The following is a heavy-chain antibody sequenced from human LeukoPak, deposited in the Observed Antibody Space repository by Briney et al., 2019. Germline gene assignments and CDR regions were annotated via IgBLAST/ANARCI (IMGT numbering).Heavy chain of an antibody. V-gene: IGHV1-46*01. CDR1: GYIFTSYN. CDR2: INPSGGST. D-gene: IGHD3-3*01. CDR3: ARAQPFLRFLDMDV. Sequence: PGASVKVSCKASGYIFTSYNINWVRQAPGQGLEWMGIINPSGGSTNYAQKFQGRVTMTRDTSTSTVYMELSSLRSEDTAVYYCARAQPFLRFLDMDVWGKGTTVTVSS. J-gene: IGHJ6*03.